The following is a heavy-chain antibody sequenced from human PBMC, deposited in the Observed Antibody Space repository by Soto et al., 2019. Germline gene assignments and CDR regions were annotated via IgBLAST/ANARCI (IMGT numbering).Heavy chain of an antibody. Sequence: QVQLVQSGAEVKKPGSSVKVSCKASGGTFSSYAISWVRQAPGQGLEWMGGIIPIFGTANYAQKFQGRVTITADESTSTAYMELSSLRSEDTAVYYCARERVYSSGWYEGGDAFYIWGQGTMVTVSS. J-gene: IGHJ3*02. CDR1: GGTFSSYA. CDR2: IIPIFGTA. CDR3: ARERVYSSGWYEGGDAFYI. D-gene: IGHD6-19*01. V-gene: IGHV1-69*01.